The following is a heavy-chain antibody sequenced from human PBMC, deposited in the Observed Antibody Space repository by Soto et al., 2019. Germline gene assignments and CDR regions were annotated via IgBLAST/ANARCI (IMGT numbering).Heavy chain of an antibody. J-gene: IGHJ3*02. CDR2: INHSGST. CDR1: GGSFSGYY. D-gene: IGHD1-26*01. CDR3: ARPDVKWSHAFDI. Sequence: ETLSLTCAVYGGSFSGYYWSWIRQPPGKGLEWIGEINHSGSTNYNPSLKSRVTISVDTSKNQFSLKLSSVTAADTAVYYCARPDVKWSHAFDIWGQGTMVTVSS. V-gene: IGHV4-34*01.